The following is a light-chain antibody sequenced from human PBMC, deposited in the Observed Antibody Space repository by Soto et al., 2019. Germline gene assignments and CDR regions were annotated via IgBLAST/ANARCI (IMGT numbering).Light chain of an antibody. Sequence: QLVLTQSPSASDSLGASVKLTCTLSSGHSSYAIAWHQQQPEKGTRYLMKLDSDGSHTKGDAIPDRFSGSSSGAERYLTISSLQSEDEADYYCQTWGTGIHVVFGGGTKLTVL. CDR3: QTWGTGIHVV. J-gene: IGLJ2*01. CDR2: LDSDGSH. V-gene: IGLV4-69*01. CDR1: SGHSSYA.